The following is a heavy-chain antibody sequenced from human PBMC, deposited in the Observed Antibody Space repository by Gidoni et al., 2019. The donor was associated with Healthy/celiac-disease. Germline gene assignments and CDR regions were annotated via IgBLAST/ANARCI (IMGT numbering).Heavy chain of an antibody. CDR2: ISSSSSTI. J-gene: IGHJ6*03. V-gene: IGHV3-48*01. Sequence: EVQLVESGGGLVQPGGSLRLSCAASGFTFSSYSMNWVRQAPGKGLEWVSYISSSSSTIYYADSVKGRFTISRDNAKNSLYLQMNSLRAEDTAVYYCARDGCSSTSCYLHYYYYMDVWGKGTTVTVSS. D-gene: IGHD2-2*01. CDR1: GFTFSSYS. CDR3: ARDGCSSTSCYLHYYYYMDV.